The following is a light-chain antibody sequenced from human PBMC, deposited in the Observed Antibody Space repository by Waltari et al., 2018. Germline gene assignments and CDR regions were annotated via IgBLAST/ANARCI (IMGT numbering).Light chain of an antibody. J-gene: IGKJ5*01. CDR1: QSVSSN. Sequence: EIVMRQSPATLSVSPGERATLSCRARQSVSSNLAWYQQKPGQAPRLLIYGASTRATGIPARFSGSGSGTEFTLTISSLQSEDFAVYYCQQYNNWPITFGQGTRLEIK. CDR3: QQYNNWPIT. V-gene: IGKV3-15*01. CDR2: GAS.